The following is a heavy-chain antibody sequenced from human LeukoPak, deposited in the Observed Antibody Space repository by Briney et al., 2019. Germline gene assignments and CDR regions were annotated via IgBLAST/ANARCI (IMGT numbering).Heavy chain of an antibody. D-gene: IGHD1-1*01. V-gene: IGHV4-34*01. CDR2: ITHSGST. CDR3: ARASRDWNGYLYFDY. J-gene: IGHJ4*02. Sequence: SETLSLTCAVYGGSFSGYYWSWIRQPPGKGLEWIGEITHSGSTNYNPPLKSRVTISVDTSKNQFSLKLSSVTAADTAVYYCARASRDWNGYLYFDYWGQGTLVTVSS. CDR1: GGSFSGYY.